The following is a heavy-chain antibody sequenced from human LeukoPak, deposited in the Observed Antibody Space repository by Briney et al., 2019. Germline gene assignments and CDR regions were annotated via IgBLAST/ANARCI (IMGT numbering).Heavy chain of an antibody. CDR1: GYTFTSYD. J-gene: IGHJ5*01. CDR3: AREDRYYDSSGYLVNWFDS. D-gene: IGHD3-22*01. Sequence: ASVKVSCKASGYTFTSYDINWVRQATGQGLEWMGWINPNSGGTNYAQKFQGRVTMTRDTSISTAYMELSRLRSDDTAVYYCAREDRYYDSSGYLVNWFDSWGQGTLVTVSS. V-gene: IGHV1-2*02. CDR2: INPNSGGT.